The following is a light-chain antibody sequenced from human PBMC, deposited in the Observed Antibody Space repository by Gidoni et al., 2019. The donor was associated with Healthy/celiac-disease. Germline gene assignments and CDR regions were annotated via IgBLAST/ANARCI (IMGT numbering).Light chain of an antibody. CDR3: QQYNSFWT. V-gene: IGKV1-5*03. CDR1: QSISNW. Sequence: DIQMTQSPSTLSASVGDRVTITCRASQSISNWLAWYQQKPGKAPKLLIYKASSLESGVPSRFSGSGSGTEFTLTIISLQPEDFATYYCQQYNSFWTFGQGTKVEIK. CDR2: KAS. J-gene: IGKJ1*01.